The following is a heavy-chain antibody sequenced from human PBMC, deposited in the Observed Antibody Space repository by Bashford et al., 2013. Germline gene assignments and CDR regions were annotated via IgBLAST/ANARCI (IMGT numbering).Heavy chain of an antibody. J-gene: IGHJ5*02. D-gene: IGHD3-16*01. CDR1: KFIFDNFA. Sequence: VDSGGSLRLSCAASKFIFDNFAMSWVRQAPGKGLEWVSAISGSSGSTYYADSVRGRFTISRDNSNNTLYLEMRSLRAEDTAIYYCAKDSFYDYVWGSPGSWGQGTLVTVSS. CDR3: AKDSFYDYVWGSPGS. CDR2: ISGSSGST. V-gene: IGHV3-23*01.